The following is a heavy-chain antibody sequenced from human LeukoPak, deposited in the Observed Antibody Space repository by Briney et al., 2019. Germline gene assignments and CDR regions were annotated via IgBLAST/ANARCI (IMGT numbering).Heavy chain of an antibody. CDR1: GYTFTSYG. CDR3: ARDAESGSPNLGAFDI. J-gene: IGHJ3*02. Sequence: GASVKVSCKASGYTFTSYGISWVRQAPGQGLEWMGWISAYNGNTNYAQKLQGRVTMTTDTSTSTAYMELRSLRSDDTAVYYCARDAESGSPNLGAFDIWGLGTMVTVSS. V-gene: IGHV1-18*01. D-gene: IGHD1-26*01. CDR2: ISAYNGNT.